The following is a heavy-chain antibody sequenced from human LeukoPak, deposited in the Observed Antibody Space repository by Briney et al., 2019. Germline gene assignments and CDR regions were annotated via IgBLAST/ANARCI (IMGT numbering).Heavy chain of an antibody. V-gene: IGHV1-18*01. J-gene: IGHJ3*02. Sequence: GASVKVSCKASGYTFTSYGISWVRQAPGQGLEWMGWISAYNGNTNYAQRLQGRVTMTTDTSTSTAYMELRSLKSDDTAVYYCASIKNYYDSSGYLVTDAFDIWGQGTMVTVSS. CDR2: ISAYNGNT. D-gene: IGHD3-22*01. CDR3: ASIKNYYDSSGYLVTDAFDI. CDR1: GYTFTSYG.